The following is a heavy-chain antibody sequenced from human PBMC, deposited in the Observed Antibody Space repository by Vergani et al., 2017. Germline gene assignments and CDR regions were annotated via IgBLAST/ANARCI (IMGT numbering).Heavy chain of an antibody. CDR3: AXIHVTCADFWSGPNYYYYYGMDV. Sequence: QVTLKESGPVLVKPTETLTLTCTVSGFSLSNARMGVSWIRQPPGKALEWLAHIFSNDEKSYSTSLKSRLTISKDTSKSQVVLTMTNMDPVDTATYYCAXIHVTCADFWSGPNYYYYYGMDVWGQGTTVTVSS. CDR1: GFSLSNARMG. D-gene: IGHD3-3*01. J-gene: IGHJ6*02. V-gene: IGHV2-26*01. CDR2: IFSNDEK.